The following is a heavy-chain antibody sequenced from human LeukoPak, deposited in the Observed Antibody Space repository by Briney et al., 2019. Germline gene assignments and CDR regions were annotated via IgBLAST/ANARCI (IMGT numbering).Heavy chain of an antibody. J-gene: IGHJ4*02. D-gene: IGHD3-3*01. CDR1: GFSFSTYT. CDR3: ARSSFFGVVPFDY. Sequence: GRSLGLSCVASGFSFSTYTMNWVRQAPGKGLEWVTLISYDGFTKYSADSVKGRFTISRDDSKNTVYLQMSSLRPDDTAVYYCARSSFFGVVPFDYWGQGTLVTVSS. V-gene: IGHV3-30*04. CDR2: ISYDGFTK.